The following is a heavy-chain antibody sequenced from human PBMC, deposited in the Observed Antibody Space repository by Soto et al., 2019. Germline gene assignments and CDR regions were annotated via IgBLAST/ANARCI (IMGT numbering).Heavy chain of an antibody. Sequence: QVQLVQSGAEVKKPGASVTVSCKTSGYTFSNYGINWVRQAPGQGLEWMGWISGYNGNTNYAQTVQGRVTRTTDTSTGTVYMELRSLKSDDTAIYYSSRFIMVGGWFDPNYYHGMDVWGQGTTVTVSS. CDR3: SRFIMVGGWFDPNYYHGMDV. CDR1: GYTFSNYG. J-gene: IGHJ6*02. D-gene: IGHD6-19*01. CDR2: ISGYNGNT. V-gene: IGHV1-18*01.